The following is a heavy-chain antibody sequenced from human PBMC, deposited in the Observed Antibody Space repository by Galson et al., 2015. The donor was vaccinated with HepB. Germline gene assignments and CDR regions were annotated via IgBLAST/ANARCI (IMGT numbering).Heavy chain of an antibody. Sequence: SLRLSCAASGFSFSFYSMTWVRQAPGKGLEWVSSITASGSTYYTNSVKGRFTISRDNSQNTVYLQMNSLRAEDTALYYCAKGIIIRGLGAFDIWGQGTMVTFSS. CDR3: AKGIIIRGLGAFDI. V-gene: IGHV3-23*01. J-gene: IGHJ3*02. CDR2: ITASGST. CDR1: GFSFSFYS. D-gene: IGHD3-10*01.